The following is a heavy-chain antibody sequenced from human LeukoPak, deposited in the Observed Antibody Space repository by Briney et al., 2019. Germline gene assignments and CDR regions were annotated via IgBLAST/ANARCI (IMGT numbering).Heavy chain of an antibody. V-gene: IGHV1-2*02. J-gene: IGHJ5*02. CDR1: GYTFTGDY. CDR2: INPNSGGT. CDR3: ARAPVLGQYYYGSASHWFDP. Sequence: ASVKVSCKASGYTFTGDYMHWVRQAPGQGLEWMGWINPNSGGTNYAQKFQGRVTMTRDTSISTAYMELSRLRSDDTAVYYCARAPVLGQYYYGSASHWFDPWGEGTLVTVSS. D-gene: IGHD3-10*01.